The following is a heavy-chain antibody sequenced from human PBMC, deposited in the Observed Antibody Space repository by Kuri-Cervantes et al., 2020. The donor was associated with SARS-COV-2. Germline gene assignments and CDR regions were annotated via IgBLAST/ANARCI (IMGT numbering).Heavy chain of an antibody. CDR1: GYTFTGYY. Sequence: ASVKVSCKDSGYTFTGYYMHWVRQAPGQGLEWMGWINPNSGGTNYAQKFQSRVTMTRDTSISTAYMELSRLRSDDTAVYYCARGAEYYDFWSGYYGGYFDYCGQGTLVTVSS. CDR2: INPNSGGT. CDR3: ARGAEYYDFWSGYYGGYFDY. D-gene: IGHD3-3*01. V-gene: IGHV1-2*02. J-gene: IGHJ4*02.